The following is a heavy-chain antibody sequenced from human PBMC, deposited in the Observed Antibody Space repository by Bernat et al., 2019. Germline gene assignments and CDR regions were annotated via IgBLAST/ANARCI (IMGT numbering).Heavy chain of an antibody. V-gene: IGHV3-74*01. J-gene: IGHJ5*02. Sequence: EVQLVESGGGLVQPGGSLRLSCAASGFTFSNSRMHWVRQGPGEGLVWVSCIDRDGITTYNADSVKGRFTISRDNAKNTLFLKMNSLRLDDTAVYYCASLGGSGDGRDRWGQGTLVTVSS. CDR1: GFTFSNSR. D-gene: IGHD3-10*01. CDR3: ASLGGSGDGRDR. CDR2: IDRDGITT.